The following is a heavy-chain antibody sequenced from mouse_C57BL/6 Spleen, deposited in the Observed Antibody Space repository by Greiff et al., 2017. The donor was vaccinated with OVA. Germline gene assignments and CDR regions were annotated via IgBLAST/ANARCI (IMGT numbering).Heavy chain of an antibody. D-gene: IGHD1-1*01. CDR1: GYTFTSYG. CDR2: IYPRSGNT. CDR3: AREGDGSSDGWFAY. V-gene: IGHV1-81*01. Sequence: VQLQQSGAELARPGASVNLSCKASGYTFTSYGISWVKQRTGQGLEWIGEIYPRSGNTYYNEKFKGKATLTADKSSSTAYMELRSLTSEDSAVYFCAREGDGSSDGWFAYWGQGTLVTVSA. J-gene: IGHJ3*01.